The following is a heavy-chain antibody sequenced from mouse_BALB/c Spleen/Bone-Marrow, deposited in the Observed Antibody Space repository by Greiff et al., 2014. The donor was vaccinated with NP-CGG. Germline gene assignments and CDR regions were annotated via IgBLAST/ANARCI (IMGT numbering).Heavy chain of an antibody. V-gene: IGHV5-9-1*01. CDR3: ASPPYYRSSEWYFDD. Sequence: EVMLVESGGGLVKPGGSLKLSCAASGFTFSSYAMSWVRQTPEKRLEWVATISSGGSYTCYPDSVKGRFTISRDNAENTLYLQMRSLRSEAAAMYYCASPPYYRSSEWYFDDWGAGTTVTVSS. J-gene: IGHJ1*01. CDR1: GFTFSSYA. D-gene: IGHD1-1*01. CDR2: ISSGGSYT.